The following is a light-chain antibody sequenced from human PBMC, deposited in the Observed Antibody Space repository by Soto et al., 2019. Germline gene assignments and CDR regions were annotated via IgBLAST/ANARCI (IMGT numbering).Light chain of an antibody. CDR1: QSVSSSY. V-gene: IGKV3-20*01. Sequence: EIVLTQSPGTLSLSPGERATLSCRASQSVSSSYLAWYQQKPGQPPRLLIYAASSRPTGIPDRFSGSASGTDFTLAISRLEPEDFAVYYCQQYGSSPLVTFGQGTRREIK. CDR3: QQYGSSPLVT. J-gene: IGKJ5*01. CDR2: AAS.